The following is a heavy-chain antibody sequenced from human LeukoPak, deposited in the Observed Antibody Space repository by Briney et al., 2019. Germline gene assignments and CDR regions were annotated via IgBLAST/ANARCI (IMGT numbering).Heavy chain of an antibody. V-gene: IGHV4-38-2*01. D-gene: IGHD2-15*01. J-gene: IGHJ3*02. Sequence: SETLSLTCAVSGYSISSGYYWGWIRQPPGKGLEWIGSIYHSGGTYYNPSLKRRVTISVDTSKNQFSLKLSSVTAADTAVYYCATPSGYCSGGSCYSVTGAFDIWGQGTMVTVSS. CDR1: GYSISSGYY. CDR3: ATPSGYCSGGSCYSVTGAFDI. CDR2: IYHSGGT.